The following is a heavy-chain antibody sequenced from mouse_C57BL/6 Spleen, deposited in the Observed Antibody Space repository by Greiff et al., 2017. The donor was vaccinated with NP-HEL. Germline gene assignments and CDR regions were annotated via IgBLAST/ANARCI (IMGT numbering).Heavy chain of an antibody. D-gene: IGHD4-1*01. CDR3: ARIRGTAWFAY. CDR2: ISSGSSTI. Sequence: EVMLVESGGGLVKPGGSLKLSCAASGFTFSDYGMHWVRQAPEKGLEWVAYISSGSSTIYYADTVKGRFTISRDNAKNTLFLQMTSLRSEDTAMYYCARIRGTAWFAYWGQGTLVTVSA. J-gene: IGHJ3*01. CDR1: GFTFSDYG. V-gene: IGHV5-17*01.